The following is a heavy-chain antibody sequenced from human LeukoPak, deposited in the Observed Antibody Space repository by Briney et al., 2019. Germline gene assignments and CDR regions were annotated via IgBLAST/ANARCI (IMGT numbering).Heavy chain of an antibody. CDR1: GYTFTGYY. CDR2: INPNSGGT. CDR3: ARARLLYCTNGVCYMSPFDY. Sequence: GASVKVSCKASGYTFTGYYMHWVRQAPGQGLEWMGWINPNSGGTNYAQKFQGRVTMTRDTSISTACMELSRLRSDDTAVYYCARARLLYCTNGVCYMSPFDYRGQGTLVTVSS. D-gene: IGHD2-8*01. V-gene: IGHV1-2*02. J-gene: IGHJ4*02.